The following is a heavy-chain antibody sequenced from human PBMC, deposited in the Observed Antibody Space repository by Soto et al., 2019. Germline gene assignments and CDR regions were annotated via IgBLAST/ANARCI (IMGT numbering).Heavy chain of an antibody. CDR2: ISSSSSTI. V-gene: IGHV3-48*02. CDR1: GFTFSNYN. D-gene: IGHD3-22*01. Sequence: GGSLRLSCAASGFTFSNYNMNWVRQAPGKGLEWVSSISSSSSTIYYADSVKGRFTISRDNAKNSLYLQMSSLRDEDTAVYYCASRYYYDSSGYYYPYYYWGQGTLVTVS. CDR3: ASRYYYDSSGYYYPYYY. J-gene: IGHJ4*02.